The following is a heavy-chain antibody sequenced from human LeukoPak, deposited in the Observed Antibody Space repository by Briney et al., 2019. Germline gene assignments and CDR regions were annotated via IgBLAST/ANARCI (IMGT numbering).Heavy chain of an antibody. CDR2: INPNSGGT. CDR1: GYTFTGYY. CDR3: ARDLSGSSWLDY. D-gene: IGHD6-13*01. Sequence: ASVKVSCKASGYTFTGYYMHWVRQAPGQGLEWMGWINPNSGGTNYAQKFQGRVTMTRDTSISTAYMELSRLRPDDTAVYYCARDLSGSSWLDYWGQGTLVTVSS. V-gene: IGHV1-2*02. J-gene: IGHJ4*02.